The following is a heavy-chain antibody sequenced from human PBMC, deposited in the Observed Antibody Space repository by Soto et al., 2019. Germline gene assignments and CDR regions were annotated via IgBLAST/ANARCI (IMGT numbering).Heavy chain of an antibody. CDR1: GYSFTSYW. CDR3: ARGGRLGYCSSTSCLKSDAFEI. V-gene: IGHV5-51*01. CDR2: IYPGDSDT. J-gene: IGHJ3*02. D-gene: IGHD2-2*01. Sequence: GESLKISCKGSGYSFTSYWIGWVRQMPGKGLEWMGIIYPGDSDTRYSPSFQGQVTISADKSISTAYLQWSSLKASDTAMYYCARGGRLGYCSSTSCLKSDAFEIWGQGTMVTVSS.